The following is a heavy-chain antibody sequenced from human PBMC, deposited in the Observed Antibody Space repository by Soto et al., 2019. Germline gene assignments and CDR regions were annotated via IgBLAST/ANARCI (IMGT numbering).Heavy chain of an antibody. CDR1: GFTFSSYA. J-gene: IGHJ5*02. D-gene: IGHD6-13*01. V-gene: IGHV3-23*01. CDR3: AKGSYSSSFEPQNWFDT. Sequence: GGSLRLSCAASGFTFSSYAMSWVRQAPGKGLEWVSAISGSGGSTYYADSVKGRFNISRDNSKNTLYLQMNSLRAEDTALYYCAKGSYSSSFEPQNWFDTWGQGA. CDR2: ISGSGGST.